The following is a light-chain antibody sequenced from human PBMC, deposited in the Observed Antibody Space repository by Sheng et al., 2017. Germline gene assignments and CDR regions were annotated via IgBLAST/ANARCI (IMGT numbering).Light chain of an antibody. CDR1: QSITNSY. Sequence: EIVLTQSPGTLSLSPGERATLSCRASQSITNSYLAWYQQTPGQAPRLLMYGVTNRAAGTPDRFSGSGFGTDFTLTITSLEPEDYAVYYCQQYGSSPLAFGQGTKVEIK. CDR3: QQYGSSPLA. V-gene: IGKV3-20*01. J-gene: IGKJ1*01. CDR2: GVT.